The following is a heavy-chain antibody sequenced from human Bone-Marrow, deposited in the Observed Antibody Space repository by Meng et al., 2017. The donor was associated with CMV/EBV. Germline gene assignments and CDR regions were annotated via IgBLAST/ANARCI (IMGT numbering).Heavy chain of an antibody. J-gene: IGHJ4*02. D-gene: IGHD7-27*01. Sequence: QLQLQESGPGLVKPSXILSLISTVSGGSISSSSYYWGWIRQPPGKGLEWIGSIYYSGSTYYNPSLKSRVTISVDTSKNQFSLKLSSVTAADTAVYYCARVALLTGALGLDYWGQGTLVTVSS. CDR2: IYYSGST. V-gene: IGHV4-39*07. CDR3: ARVALLTGALGLDY. CDR1: GGSISSSSYY.